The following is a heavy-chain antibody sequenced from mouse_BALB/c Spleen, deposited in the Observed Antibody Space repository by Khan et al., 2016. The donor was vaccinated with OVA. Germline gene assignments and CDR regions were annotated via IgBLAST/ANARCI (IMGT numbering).Heavy chain of an antibody. CDR1: GYTFTSYG. Sequence: QIQLVQSGPELKKPGETVKISCKASGYTFTSYGMNWVKQSPGKALKWMGWINTYTGEPTYADDFKGRFAFSLETSASTAYLQINNLKNEDTATYCCAIPTYVSYTLDYWGQGTSVTVSS. J-gene: IGHJ4*01. V-gene: IGHV9-3-1*01. D-gene: IGHD1-1*01. CDR2: INTYTGEP. CDR3: AIPTYVSYTLDY.